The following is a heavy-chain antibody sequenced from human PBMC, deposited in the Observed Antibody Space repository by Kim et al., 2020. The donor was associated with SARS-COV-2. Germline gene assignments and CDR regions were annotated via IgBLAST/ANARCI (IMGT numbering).Heavy chain of an antibody. D-gene: IGHD2-2*01. CDR2: IYPGDSDT. CDR1: GYSFTSYW. J-gene: IGHJ5*02. V-gene: IGHV5-51*01. CDR3: ARQNSRGYCSSTSCPQVWFDP. Sequence: GESLKISCKGSGYSFTSYWIGWVRQMPGKGLEWMGIIYPGDSDTRYSPSFQGQVTISADKSISTAYLQWSSLKASDTAMYYCARQNSRGYCSSTSCPQVWFDPWGQGTLVTVSS.